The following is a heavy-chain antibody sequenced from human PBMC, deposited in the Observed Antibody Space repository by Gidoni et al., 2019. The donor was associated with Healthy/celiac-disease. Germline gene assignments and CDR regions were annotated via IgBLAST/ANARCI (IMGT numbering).Heavy chain of an antibody. J-gene: IGHJ6*03. Sequence: QVQLVESGGVVVQPGRSLRLSCAASGYTFSSYAMHWGRQAPGKGLEWVAVISYDGSNKYYADSVKGRFTISRDNSKNTLYLQMNSLRAEDTAVYYCARDRIGDRSSDHYMDVWGKGTTVTVSS. CDR2: ISYDGSNK. D-gene: IGHD6-6*01. CDR1: GYTFSSYA. V-gene: IGHV3-30-3*01. CDR3: ARDRIGDRSSDHYMDV.